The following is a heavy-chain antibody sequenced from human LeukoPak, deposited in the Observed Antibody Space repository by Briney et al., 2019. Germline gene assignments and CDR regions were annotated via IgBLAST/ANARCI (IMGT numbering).Heavy chain of an antibody. CDR2: ISGSGGST. CDR3: AQRSVVKYFDY. CDR1: GFTFSSYA. V-gene: IGHV3-23*01. J-gene: IGHJ4*02. Sequence: GGSLRLSCAASGFTFSSYAMSWVRQAPGKGLEWVSAISGSGGSTYYADSVKGRFTISSDNSKNTLYLQMNSLRAEDTAVYYYAQRSVVKYFDYWGQGTLVTVSS.